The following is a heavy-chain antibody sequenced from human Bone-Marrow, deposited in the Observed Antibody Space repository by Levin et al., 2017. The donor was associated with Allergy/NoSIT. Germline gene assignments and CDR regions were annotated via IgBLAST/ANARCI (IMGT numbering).Heavy chain of an antibody. CDR3: VRGGTVTTRGDS. Sequence: GGSLRLSCAASGFVFSDFYMTWVRQAPGKGLEWISYISFTSTTLYYGDSVKGRFTISRDNAKNSLYLQMNSLRAEDTAVYYCVRGGTVTTRGDSWGQGTLVSVSP. D-gene: IGHD4-11*01. CDR2: ISFTSTTL. CDR1: GFVFSDFY. J-gene: IGHJ1*01. V-gene: IGHV3-11*01.